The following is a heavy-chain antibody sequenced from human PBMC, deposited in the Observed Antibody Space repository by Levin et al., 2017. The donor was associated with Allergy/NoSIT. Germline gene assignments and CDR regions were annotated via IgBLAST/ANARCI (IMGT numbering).Heavy chain of an antibody. Sequence: ASVKVSCRASGYTFSSYGFSWVRQAPGQGLEWMGWISVYNGQTNYAQKLQGRVTLTTDTSTSTAYMELRSLRSDDTAVYYCARDPDGDCDFDYWGQGTLVTVSS. CDR3: ARDPDGDCDFDY. CDR1: GYTFSSYG. V-gene: IGHV1-18*01. CDR2: ISVYNGQT. D-gene: IGHD2-21*02. J-gene: IGHJ4*02.